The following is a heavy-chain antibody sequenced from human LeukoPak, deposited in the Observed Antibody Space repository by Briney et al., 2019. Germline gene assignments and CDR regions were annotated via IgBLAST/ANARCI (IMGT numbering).Heavy chain of an antibody. J-gene: IGHJ4*02. CDR2: IWYDGSNK. D-gene: IGHD5-18*01. CDR1: GFTFSSYG. V-gene: IGHV3-33*01. CDR3: ARDYSGPFDY. Sequence: GMSLRLSCAASGFTFSSYGMHWVRQDPGKGLEWVAVIWYDGSNKYYADSVKGRFTISRDNSKNTLYLQMNSLRAEDTAVYYCARDYSGPFDYWGQGTLVTVSS.